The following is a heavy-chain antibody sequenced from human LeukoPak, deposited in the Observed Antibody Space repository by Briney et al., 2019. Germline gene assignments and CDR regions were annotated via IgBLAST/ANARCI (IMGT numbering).Heavy chain of an antibody. CDR1: GGSINSSGYY. V-gene: IGHV4-30-4*08. Sequence: SETLSLICTVSGGSINSSGYYWGWIRQPPGKGLEWIGYIYYSGSTYYNPSLKSRVTISVDTSKNQFSLKLSSVTAADTAVYYCARGDRWLQLPYWGQGTLVTVSS. D-gene: IGHD5-24*01. J-gene: IGHJ4*02. CDR2: IYYSGST. CDR3: ARGDRWLQLPY.